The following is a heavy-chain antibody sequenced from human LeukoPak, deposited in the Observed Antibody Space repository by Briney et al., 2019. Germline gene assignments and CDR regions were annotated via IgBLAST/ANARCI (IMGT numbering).Heavy chain of an antibody. Sequence: SVKVSCKASGGTFSNYAISWVRQAPGQGLEWMGGIIPIFDTADYAQKFQGRLRITADESTSTAYMELSSLRAEDTAVYYCARDLVGSHTSYSSGAWDYWGQGTLVTVSS. D-gene: IGHD2-21*01. CDR2: IIPIFDTA. J-gene: IGHJ4*02. CDR1: GGTFSNYA. V-gene: IGHV1-69*13. CDR3: ARDLVGSHTSYSSGAWDY.